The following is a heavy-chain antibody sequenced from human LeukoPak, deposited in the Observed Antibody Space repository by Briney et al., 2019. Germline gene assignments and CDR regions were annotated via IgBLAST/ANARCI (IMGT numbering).Heavy chain of an antibody. CDR1: GFTFSSYS. V-gene: IGHV3-21*01. J-gene: IGHJ4*02. CDR2: ISSSSSYI. D-gene: IGHD3-22*01. CDR3: AKDIRWLLLYYFDY. Sequence: PGGSLRLSCAASGFTFSSYSMNWVRQAPGKGLEWVSSISSSSSYIYYADSVKGRFTISRDNTKNTLYLQMNSLRAEDTAVYYCAKDIRWLLLYYFDYWGQGTLVTVSS.